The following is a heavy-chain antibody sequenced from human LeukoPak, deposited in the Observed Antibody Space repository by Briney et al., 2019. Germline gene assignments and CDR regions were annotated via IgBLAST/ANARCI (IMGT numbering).Heavy chain of an antibody. CDR2: IYYSGST. Sequence: PSETLSLTCTVSGGSISSSSYYWGWIRQPPGKGLEWIASIYYSGSTYYNPSLKSRVTISVDTSKNQFSLELSSVTAADTAVYYCARWVGNRNWFDPWGPGTLVTVSS. V-gene: IGHV4-39*07. CDR1: GGSISSSSYY. J-gene: IGHJ5*02. CDR3: ARWVGNRNWFDP. D-gene: IGHD1-26*01.